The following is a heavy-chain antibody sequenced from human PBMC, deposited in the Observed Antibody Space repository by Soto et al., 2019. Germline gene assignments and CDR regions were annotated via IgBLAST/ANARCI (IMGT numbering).Heavy chain of an antibody. CDR2: IIPIFGTA. CDR1: GGTFSSYA. Sequence: ASVKVSCKASGGTFSSYAISWVRQAPGQGLEWMGGIIPIFGTANYAQKFQGRVTITADESTSTAYMELSSLRSEDTAVYYCASNTIFGVVIHDAFDIWGQGTMVTVSS. J-gene: IGHJ3*02. CDR3: ASNTIFGVVIHDAFDI. D-gene: IGHD3-3*01. V-gene: IGHV1-69*13.